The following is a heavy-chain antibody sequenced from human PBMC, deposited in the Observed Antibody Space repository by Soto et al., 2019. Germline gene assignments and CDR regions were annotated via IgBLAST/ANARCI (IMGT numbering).Heavy chain of an antibody. V-gene: IGHV3-21*01. J-gene: IGHJ5*02. D-gene: IGHD6-19*01. CDR1: GFTFSSYS. Sequence: EVQLVESGGGLVKPGGSLRLSCAASGFTFSSYSMNWVRQAPGKGLEWVSSISSSSSYIYYADSVKGRFTISRDNAKNSLYLQINRLRAEDTAVYYCARDKIAVSEKNWFDPWGQGTLVTVSS. CDR3: ARDKIAVSEKNWFDP. CDR2: ISSSSSYI.